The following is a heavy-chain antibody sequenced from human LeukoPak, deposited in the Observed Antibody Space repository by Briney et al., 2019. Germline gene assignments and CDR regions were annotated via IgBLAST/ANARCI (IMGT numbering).Heavy chain of an antibody. CDR3: ARMGPSSGSYFLFDY. V-gene: IGHV4-4*02. D-gene: IGHD1-26*01. J-gene: IGHJ4*02. CDR1: GGSISSSNW. Sequence: PSETLSLTCAVSGGSISSSNWWSWVRQPPGKGLEWIGEIYHSGSTNYNPSLKSRVTISVDKSKNQFSLKLSSVTAADAAVYYCARMGPSSGSYFLFDYWGQGTLVTVSS. CDR2: IYHSGST.